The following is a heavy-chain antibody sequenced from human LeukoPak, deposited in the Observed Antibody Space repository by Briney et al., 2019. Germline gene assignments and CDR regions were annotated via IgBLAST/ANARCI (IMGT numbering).Heavy chain of an antibody. CDR1: GYSISSGYY. V-gene: IGHV4-38-2*01. J-gene: IGHJ4*02. D-gene: IGHD2-2*01. Sequence: SETLSLTCAVSGYSISSGYYWGWIRQPPEKGLEWIGSIYHSGSTYYNPSLKSRVTISVDTSKNQFSLKLSSVTAPDTAVYYCARHSVPAAIDYWGQGTLVTVSS. CDR3: ARHSVPAAIDY. CDR2: IYHSGST.